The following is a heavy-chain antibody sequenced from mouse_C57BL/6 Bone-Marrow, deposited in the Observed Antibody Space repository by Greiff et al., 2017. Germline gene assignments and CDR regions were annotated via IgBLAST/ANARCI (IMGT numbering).Heavy chain of an antibody. CDR3: AREDSRPCCGSSYRDY. V-gene: IGHV1-64*01. D-gene: IGHD1-1*01. J-gene: IGHJ2*01. Sequence: QVQLQQPGAELVKPGASVKLSCKASGYTFTSYWMHWVKQRPGQGLEWIGMIHPNSGSTNYNEKFKSKATLTVDKSSSTAYMQLSSLTSEDSAVYYGAREDSRPCCGSSYRDYWGQGTTLTVSA. CDR1: GYTFTSYW. CDR2: IHPNSGST.